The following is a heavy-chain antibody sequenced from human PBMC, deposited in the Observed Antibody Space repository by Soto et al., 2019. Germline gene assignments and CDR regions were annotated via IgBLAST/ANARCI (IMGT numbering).Heavy chain of an antibody. Sequence: QVQLVQSGAEVKKPGASVKVSCKASGYNFTSYYMNWVRQAPGQGLEWMGIIDPSGGSTSYAQKFQGRVSMTRDTSTSTVYMDLSSLRSEDTAVYYCARDLTGGPTYYDFWSGYSPVDYWGLGTLVTVSS. J-gene: IGHJ4*02. CDR2: IDPSGGST. V-gene: IGHV1-46*03. D-gene: IGHD3-3*01. CDR3: ARDLTGGPTYYDFWSGYSPVDY. CDR1: GYNFTSYY.